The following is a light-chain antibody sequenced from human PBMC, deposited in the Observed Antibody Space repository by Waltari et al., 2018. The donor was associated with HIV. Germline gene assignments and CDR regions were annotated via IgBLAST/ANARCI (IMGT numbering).Light chain of an antibody. J-gene: IGLJ2*01. CDR1: NIGSKS. CDR2: DDR. V-gene: IGLV3-21*02. Sequence: SYVLTQPPSVSVAPGQTARFTCGGNNIGSKSVHWYQQKPGQAPLLVLFDDRDRPSGIPERFSGSNSGNTATLTFSRVEAGDEADYYCQVWDSSSDVVFGGGTKLTVL. CDR3: QVWDSSSDVV.